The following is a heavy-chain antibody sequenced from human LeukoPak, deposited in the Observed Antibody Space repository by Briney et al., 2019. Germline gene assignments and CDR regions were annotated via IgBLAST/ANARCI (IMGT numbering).Heavy chain of an antibody. CDR1: GGSFSSDY. J-gene: IGHJ6*03. CDR3: ARAPMPNYYYYYMDV. CDR2: IYYSGST. D-gene: IGHD2-2*01. Sequence: SETLSLTCTVYGGSFSSDYWSWIRQPPGKGPEWIGYIYYSGSTNYNPSLKSRVTISVDTSKNQLTLKLRSVTAADTALYYCARAPMPNYYYYYMDVWGKGTTVTVSS. V-gene: IGHV4-59*01.